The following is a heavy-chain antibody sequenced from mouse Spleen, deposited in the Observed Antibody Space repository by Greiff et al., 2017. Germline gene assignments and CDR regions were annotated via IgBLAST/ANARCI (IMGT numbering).Heavy chain of an antibody. CDR3: AREGANWDGYFDV. D-gene: IGHD4-1*01. CDR2: INPSSGYT. J-gene: IGHJ1*03. CDR1: GYTFTSYT. V-gene: IGHV1-4*01. Sequence: VQLQQSGAELARPGASVKMSCKASGYTFTSYTMHWVKQRPGQGLEWIGYINPSSGYTKYNQKFKDKATLTADKSSSTAYMQLSSLTSEDSAVYYCAREGANWDGYFDVWGTGTTVTVSS.